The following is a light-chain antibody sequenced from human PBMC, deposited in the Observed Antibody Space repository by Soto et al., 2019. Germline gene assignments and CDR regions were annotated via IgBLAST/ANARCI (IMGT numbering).Light chain of an antibody. V-gene: IGLV2-14*01. J-gene: IGLJ1*01. CDR3: SSYTSSSTLNYV. Sequence: QSALTQPAAVSGSTGQSITISCIGTSSDVGGYNYVSWYQQHPGKAPKLMIYEVSNRPSGVSNRFSGSKSGNTASLTISGLQAEDEADYYCSSYTSSSTLNYVFGTGTKVTGL. CDR2: EVS. CDR1: SSDVGGYNY.